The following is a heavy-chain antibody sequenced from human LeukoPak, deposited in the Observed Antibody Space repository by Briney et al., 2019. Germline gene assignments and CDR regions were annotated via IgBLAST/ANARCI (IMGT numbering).Heavy chain of an antibody. CDR2: IYTSGST. CDR1: GGSISSCY. J-gene: IGHJ6*02. D-gene: IGHD6-13*01. CDR3: ARQPSYSSSWYYYYYGMDV. V-gene: IGHV4-4*07. Sequence: SETLSLTCTVSGGSISSCYWSWIRQPAGKGLEWIGRIYTSGSTNYNPSLKSRVTMSVDTSKNQFSLKLSSVTAADTAVYYCARQPSYSSSWYYYYYGMDVWGQGTTVTVSS.